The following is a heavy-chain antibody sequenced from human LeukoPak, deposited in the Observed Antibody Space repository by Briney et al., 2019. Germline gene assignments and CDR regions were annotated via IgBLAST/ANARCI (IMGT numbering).Heavy chain of an antibody. Sequence: GGSLRLSCAASGFTFSSYSMNWVRQAPGKGLEWVSSISSSSSYIYYADLVKGRFTISRDNAKNSLYLQMNSLRAEDTAVYYCASSISVVPAAMNPSDYYFDYWGQGTLVTVSS. J-gene: IGHJ4*02. CDR3: ASSISVVPAAMNPSDYYFDY. V-gene: IGHV3-21*01. D-gene: IGHD2-2*01. CDR1: GFTFSSYS. CDR2: ISSSSSYI.